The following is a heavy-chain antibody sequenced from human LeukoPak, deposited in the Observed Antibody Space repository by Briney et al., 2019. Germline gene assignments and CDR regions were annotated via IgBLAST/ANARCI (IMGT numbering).Heavy chain of an antibody. V-gene: IGHV1-8*01. CDR1: GCTFTSYD. CDR2: MNPNSGNT. J-gene: IGHJ6*02. CDR3: ARTIVVRYYYYYGMDV. D-gene: IGHD2-15*01. Sequence: GASVKVSCKASGCTFTSYDINWVRQATGQGLEWMGWMNPNSGNTGYAQKFQGRVTMTRNTSISTAYMELSSLRSEDTAVYYCARTIVVRYYYYYGMDVWGQGTTVTVSS.